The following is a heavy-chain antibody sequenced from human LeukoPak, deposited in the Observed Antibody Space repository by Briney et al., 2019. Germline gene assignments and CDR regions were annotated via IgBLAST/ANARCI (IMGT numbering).Heavy chain of an antibody. J-gene: IGHJ4*02. CDR2: FDPEDGET. Sequence: ASVKVSCKVSGYTLTELSMHWVRQAPGKGLAWMGGFDPEDGETIYAQKFQGRVTMTEDTSTDTAYMELSSLRSEDTAVYYCATTPRRVGATKVHDYWGQGTLVTVSS. V-gene: IGHV1-24*01. CDR1: GYTLTELS. CDR3: ATTPRRVGATKVHDY. D-gene: IGHD1-26*01.